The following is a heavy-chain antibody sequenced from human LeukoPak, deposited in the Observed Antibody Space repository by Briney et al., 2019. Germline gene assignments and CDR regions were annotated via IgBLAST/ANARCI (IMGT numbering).Heavy chain of an antibody. CDR1: GFTFSSYA. D-gene: IGHD5-18*01. CDR2: IYSGGST. CDR3: ARDLNSYGYY. Sequence: GGSLRLSCAASGFTFSSYAMSWVRQAPGKGLEWVSVIYSGGSTYYADSVKGRFTISRDNSKNTLYLQMNSLRAEDTAVYYCARDLNSYGYYWGQGTLVTVSS. J-gene: IGHJ4*02. V-gene: IGHV3-53*01.